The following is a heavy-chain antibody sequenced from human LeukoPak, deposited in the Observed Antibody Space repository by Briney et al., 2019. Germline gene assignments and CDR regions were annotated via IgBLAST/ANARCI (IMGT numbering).Heavy chain of an antibody. Sequence: SETLSLTCAVSGGYISSSNWWSWVRQPPGKGLEWIGEIYHSGSTNYNPSLKSRVTISVDKSKNQFSLKLSSVTAADTAVYYCARENGYSYAYVLVYYGMDVWGKGTTVTVSS. D-gene: IGHD5-18*01. CDR3: ARENGYSYAYVLVYYGMDV. CDR1: GGYISSSNW. J-gene: IGHJ6*04. CDR2: IYHSGST. V-gene: IGHV4-4*02.